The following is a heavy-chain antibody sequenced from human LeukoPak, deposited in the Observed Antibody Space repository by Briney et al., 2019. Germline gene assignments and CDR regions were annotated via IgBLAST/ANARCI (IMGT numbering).Heavy chain of an antibody. J-gene: IGHJ4*02. D-gene: IGHD1-20*01. CDR3: ARDIAYNWNPERGYYFDF. CDR1: GYTFTTQH. V-gene: IGHV1-46*01. CDR2: INPSGDST. Sequence: GASVKVSCKASGYTFTTQHMHWVRQAPGQGLEWMGIINPSGDSTIYARKFQGRVIMTTDTSTSTAYMEVMSLTSDDTGVYYCARDIAYNWNPERGYYFDFWGQGTLVTVSS.